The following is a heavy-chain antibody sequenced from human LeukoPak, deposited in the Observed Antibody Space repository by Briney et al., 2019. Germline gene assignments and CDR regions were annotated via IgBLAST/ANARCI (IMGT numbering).Heavy chain of an antibody. J-gene: IGHJ4*02. D-gene: IGHD6-13*01. Sequence: SQTLSLTCAISGDSVSSNSAAWNWIRQSPSRGLEWLGRTYYRSKWYYDYATSVKGRITINPDTSKNQFSLQLSSVTSEDTAVYYCARDSWVTSYSSSLDYWGQGTLVTVSS. V-gene: IGHV6-1*01. CDR3: ARDSWVTSYSSSLDY. CDR1: GDSVSSNSAA. CDR2: TYYRSKWYY.